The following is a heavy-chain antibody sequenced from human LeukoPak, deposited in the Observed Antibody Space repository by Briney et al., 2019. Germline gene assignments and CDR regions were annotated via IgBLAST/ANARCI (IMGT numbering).Heavy chain of an antibody. D-gene: IGHD1-26*01. CDR3: ATDNGELLGAFDI. CDR2: FDPEDGET. CDR1: GYTLTELS. J-gene: IGHJ3*02. V-gene: IGHV1-24*01. Sequence: GASVKVSCRVSGYTLTELSMHWVREAPAKGLEWMGGFDPEDGETIYAQKFQGRVTMTEDTSTDTAYMELSSLRSEDTAVYYCATDNGELLGAFDIWGQGTMVTVSS.